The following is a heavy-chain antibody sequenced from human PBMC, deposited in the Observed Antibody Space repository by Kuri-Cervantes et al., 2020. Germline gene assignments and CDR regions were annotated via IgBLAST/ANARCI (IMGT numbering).Heavy chain of an antibody. J-gene: IGHJ4*02. V-gene: IGHV3-30*18. CDR3: AKDSGIYDSSGYQGGYFDY. Sequence: GGSLRLSCAASGFTFSSYGMHWVRQAPGKGLEWVAVISYDGSSKYYADSVKGRFTISRDNSKNTLYLQMNSLRAEDTAVYYCAKDSGIYDSSGYQGGYFDYWGQGTLVTVSS. D-gene: IGHD3-22*01. CDR1: GFTFSSYG. CDR2: ISYDGSSK.